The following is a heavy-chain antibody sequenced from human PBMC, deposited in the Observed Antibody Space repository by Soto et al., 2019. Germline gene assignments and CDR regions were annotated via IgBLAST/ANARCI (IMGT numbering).Heavy chain of an antibody. Sequence: GESPKISCKGSGYSFTSYWISWVRQMPGKGLEWMGRIDPSDSYTNYSPSFQGHVTISADKSISTAYLQWSSLKASDTAMYYCARLTSHGSYYYYYGMDVWGQGTTVTVSS. V-gene: IGHV5-10-1*01. J-gene: IGHJ6*02. CDR1: GYSFTSYW. CDR2: IDPSDSYT. D-gene: IGHD2-2*01. CDR3: ARLTSHGSYYYYYGMDV.